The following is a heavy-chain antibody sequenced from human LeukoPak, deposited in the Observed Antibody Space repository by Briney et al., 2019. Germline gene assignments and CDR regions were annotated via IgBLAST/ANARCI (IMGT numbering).Heavy chain of an antibody. Sequence: PSETLSLTCTVSGGSMSRYYWSWIRQAVGKAPEWIGRIYSTGSSDYNPSLQSRVTMSVDTSKNQFSLNVITVTAADTAIYYCARDRWFDTWGQGTLVTVSS. V-gene: IGHV4-4*07. J-gene: IGHJ5*02. CDR1: GGSMSRYY. CDR2: IYSTGSS. CDR3: ARDRWFDT.